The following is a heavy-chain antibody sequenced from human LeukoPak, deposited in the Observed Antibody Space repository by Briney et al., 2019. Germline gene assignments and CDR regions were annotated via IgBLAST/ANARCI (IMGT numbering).Heavy chain of an antibody. CDR2: IWYDGSNK. CDR3: VKDRVTLPLYYFDY. J-gene: IGHJ4*02. V-gene: IGHV3-33*06. D-gene: IGHD2-21*02. Sequence: GGSLRLSCAASGFTFSSYGMHWVRQAPGKGLEWVAVIWYDGSNKYYADSVKGRFTISRDNSKNTLYLQMNSLRAEDTAVYYCVKDRVTLPLYYFDYWGQGTLVTVSS. CDR1: GFTFSSYG.